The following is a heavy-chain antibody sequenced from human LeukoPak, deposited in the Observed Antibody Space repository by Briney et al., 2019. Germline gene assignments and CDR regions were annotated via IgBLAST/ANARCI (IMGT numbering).Heavy chain of an antibody. CDR2: FSGNGANI. CDR1: GFTLSTYA. D-gene: IGHD2-21*02. J-gene: IGHJ4*02. V-gene: IGHV3-23*01. CDR3: ARLTANHFDY. Sequence: GGSLRLSCAASGFTLSTYAMSWVRQAPGKGLEWVSVFSGNGANIYYAESVRGGFTISRDIFKNTLSLQMSCLRAEDRAIYYCARLTANHFDYWGQGTLVTVSS.